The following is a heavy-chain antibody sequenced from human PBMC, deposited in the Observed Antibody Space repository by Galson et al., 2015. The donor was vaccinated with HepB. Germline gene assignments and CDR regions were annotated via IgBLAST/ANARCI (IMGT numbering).Heavy chain of an antibody. CDR3: AKSYSGTYYENFQH. D-gene: IGHD1-26*01. Sequence: SLRLSCAASGFTLSTYAMNWVRQAPGKGLGWVSVISVSGGGTYYADSVKGRFTISRDNSKNTLYLQMNSLRIEDTAVYYCAKSYSGTYYENFQHWGQGTLVTVSS. V-gene: IGHV3-23*01. CDR1: GFTLSTYA. J-gene: IGHJ1*01. CDR2: ISVSGGGT.